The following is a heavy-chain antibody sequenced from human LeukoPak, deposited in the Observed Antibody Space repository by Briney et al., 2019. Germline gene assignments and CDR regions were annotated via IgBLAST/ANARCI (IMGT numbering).Heavy chain of an antibody. CDR2: ISSSGSTI. J-gene: IGHJ4*02. Sequence: GGSLRRSCAASGFTFSSYEMNWVRQAPGKGLEWVTYISSSGSTIYYADSVKGRFTISRDNAKNSLYLQMNSLRAEDTAVYYCARGEMATSPPLDYWGQGTLVTVSS. V-gene: IGHV3-48*03. CDR1: GFTFSSYE. D-gene: IGHD5-24*01. CDR3: ARGEMATSPPLDY.